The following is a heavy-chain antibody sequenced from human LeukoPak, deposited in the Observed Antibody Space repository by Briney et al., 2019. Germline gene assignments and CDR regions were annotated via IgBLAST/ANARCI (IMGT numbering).Heavy chain of an antibody. CDR3: ARGGGLDV. V-gene: IGHV3-7*03. CDR1: EFTFSSYS. CDR2: INHNGNVN. D-gene: IGHD3-16*01. Sequence: QTGGSLRLSCAASEFTFSSYSMNWVRQAPGKGLEWVASINHNGNVNYYVDSVKGRFTISRDNAKNSLYLQMSNLRAEDTAVYFCARGGGLDVWGQGATVTVSS. J-gene: IGHJ6*02.